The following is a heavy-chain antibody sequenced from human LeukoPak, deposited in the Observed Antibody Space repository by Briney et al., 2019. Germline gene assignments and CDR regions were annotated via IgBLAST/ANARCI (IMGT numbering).Heavy chain of an antibody. Sequence: SETLSLTCAVYGGSFSGYYWSWIRQPPGKGLEWIGEINHSGSTNYNPSLKSRVTTSVDTSKNQFSLKLSSVTAADTAVYYCARGYSSSWSRLIGAFDIWGQGTMVTVSS. V-gene: IGHV4-34*01. J-gene: IGHJ3*02. D-gene: IGHD6-13*01. CDR1: GGSFSGYY. CDR2: INHSGST. CDR3: ARGYSSSWSRLIGAFDI.